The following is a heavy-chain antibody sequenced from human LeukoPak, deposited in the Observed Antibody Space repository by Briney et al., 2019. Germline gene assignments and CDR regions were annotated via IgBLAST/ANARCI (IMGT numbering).Heavy chain of an antibody. D-gene: IGHD3-22*01. V-gene: IGHV1-2*04. CDR3: ATAVYYYDSSGYYYLDY. CDR2: INPNSGGT. Sequence: ASVKVSCKASGYTFTGYYMHWVRQAPGQGLEWMGWINPNSGGTNYAQKFQGWVTMTRDTSISTAYMELSRLRSDDTAVYYCATAVYYYDSSGYYYLDYWGQGTLVTVSS. J-gene: IGHJ4*02. CDR1: GYTFTGYY.